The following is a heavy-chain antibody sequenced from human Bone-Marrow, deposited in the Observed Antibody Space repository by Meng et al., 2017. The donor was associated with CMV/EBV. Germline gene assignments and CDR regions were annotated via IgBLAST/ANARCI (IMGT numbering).Heavy chain of an antibody. CDR2: IKEDGSGK. CDR3: VRVSGTSSQYRPMDV. CDR1: EFTFSKSW. Sequence: ESLKISCAASEFTFSKSWMSWVRQAPGKGLEWVANIKEDGSGKFYVDSAKGRFTISRDNAKSSLFLEMNSLRVEDTAVYYCVRVSGTSSQYRPMDVWGQGTTVTVSS. V-gene: IGHV3-7*01. D-gene: IGHD3-10*01. J-gene: IGHJ6*02.